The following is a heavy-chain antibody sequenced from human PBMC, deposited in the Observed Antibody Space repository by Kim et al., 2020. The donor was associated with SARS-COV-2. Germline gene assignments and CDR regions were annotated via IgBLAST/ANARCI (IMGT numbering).Heavy chain of an antibody. CDR3: ARDHTNYFNY. V-gene: IGHV4-61*03. CDR2: ST. J-gene: IGHJ4*02. Sequence: STIHNPPLKRRVTISLDTSKRHFSLQLSSVTAADTAVYYCARDHTNYFNYWGQGTLVIVSS.